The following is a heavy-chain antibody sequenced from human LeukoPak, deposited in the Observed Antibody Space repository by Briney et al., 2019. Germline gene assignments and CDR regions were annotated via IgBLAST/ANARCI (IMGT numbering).Heavy chain of an antibody. CDR3: ARASVAAAPDY. Sequence: TGGSLRLPCAASGFTFDDYAMHWVRQAPGKGLEWVSGISWNSGNIGYADSVKGRFTISRDNAKNSLFLQMNSLRTEDTAFYYCARASVAAAPDYWGQGTLVTVSS. J-gene: IGHJ4*02. CDR2: ISWNSGNI. CDR1: GFTFDDYA. D-gene: IGHD6-13*01. V-gene: IGHV3-9*01.